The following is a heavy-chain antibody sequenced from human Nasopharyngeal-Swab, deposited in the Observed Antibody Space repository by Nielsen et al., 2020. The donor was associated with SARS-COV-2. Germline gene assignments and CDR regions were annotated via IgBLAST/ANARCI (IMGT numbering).Heavy chain of an antibody. CDR2: ISWNSRSI. V-gene: IGHV3-9*01. CDR1: GFTFDDYT. Sequence: GGSLRLSCAASGFTFDDYTMHWVRQPPGKDLEWVSGISWNSRSIGYADSVKGRFTISRDNAKNSLYLQMNSLRAEDTALYYCAKDPYGSGTWDGWGQGTLVTVSS. D-gene: IGHD3-10*01. J-gene: IGHJ4*02. CDR3: AKDPYGSGTWDG.